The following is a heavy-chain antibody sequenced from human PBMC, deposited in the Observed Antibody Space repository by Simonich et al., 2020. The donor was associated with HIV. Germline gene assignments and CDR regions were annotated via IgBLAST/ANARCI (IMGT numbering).Heavy chain of an antibody. D-gene: IGHD3-10*01. CDR2: INHSGST. CDR1: GGSFSGYY. V-gene: IGHV4-34*01. CDR3: ARESTLRSYYYGSGSGLGY. Sequence: QVQLQQWGAGLLKPSETLSLTCALYGGSFSGYYWIWIRQAPGKGLEWIGEINHSGSTTYNPSLKSRVTISVDTSKKQFSLKRSSVTAADTAVYYCARESTLRSYYYGSGSGLGYWGQGTLVTVSS. J-gene: IGHJ4*02.